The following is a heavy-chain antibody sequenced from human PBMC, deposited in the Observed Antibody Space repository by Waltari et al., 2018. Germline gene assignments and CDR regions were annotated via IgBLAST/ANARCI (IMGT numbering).Heavy chain of an antibody. CDR1: GGSISSHY. J-gene: IGHJ5*02. V-gene: IGHV4-59*11. CDR3: ARVGDGITGTTAFDP. D-gene: IGHD1-7*01. Sequence: QVQLQESGPGLVKPSETLSLTCTVSGGSISSHYWSWIRPPPGKGLEWIGYIYYSGSTNYNPPLKSRVTISVDTSKNQFSLKLSSVTAADTAVYYCARVGDGITGTTAFDPWGQGTLVTVSS. CDR2: IYYSGST.